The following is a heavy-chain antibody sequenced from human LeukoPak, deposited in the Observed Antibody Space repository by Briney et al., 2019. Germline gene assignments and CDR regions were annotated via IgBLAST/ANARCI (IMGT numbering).Heavy chain of an antibody. CDR1: GGSISSYY. Sequence: PSETLSLTCTVSGGSISSYYWSWIRQPPGKGLEWIGYIYYSGSTNYNPSLKSRVTISVDTSKNQFSLKLSSVTAADTAVYYCARRKSGPTTVTKLHPLTNHYAFDIWGQGTMVTVSS. J-gene: IGHJ3*02. CDR3: ARRKSGPTTVTKLHPLTNHYAFDI. CDR2: IYYSGST. D-gene: IGHD4-17*01. V-gene: IGHV4-59*08.